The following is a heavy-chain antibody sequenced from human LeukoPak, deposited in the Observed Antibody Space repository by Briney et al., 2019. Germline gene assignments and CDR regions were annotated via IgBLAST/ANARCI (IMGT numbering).Heavy chain of an antibody. D-gene: IGHD6-19*01. CDR1: GYTFTSYA. V-gene: IGHV1-3*01. CDR3: ARGPSPTGVAGLIDI. J-gene: IGHJ3*02. Sequence: ASVKVSCKASGYTFTSYAMHWVRQAPGQRLEWMGWINAGNGNTKYSQKFQGRVTITRDTSASTAYMELSSLRSEDTAVYYCARGPSPTGVAGLIDIWGQGTMVTVSS. CDR2: INAGNGNT.